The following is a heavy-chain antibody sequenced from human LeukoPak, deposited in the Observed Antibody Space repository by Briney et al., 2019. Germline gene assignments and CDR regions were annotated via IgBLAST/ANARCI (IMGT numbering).Heavy chain of an antibody. J-gene: IGHJ4*02. CDR1: GFTFSNYA. CDR3: AKGWIGSAWGAD. Sequence: GGSLRLSCAASGFTFSNYAMNWVRQAPGNGLEWVSTFSGSGGSTYYADSVKGRFTISRDNSKNTLYLQMNSLRAEDTAVYYCAKGWIGSAWGADWGQGTLVTVSS. CDR2: FSGSGGST. D-gene: IGHD3-16*01. V-gene: IGHV3-23*01.